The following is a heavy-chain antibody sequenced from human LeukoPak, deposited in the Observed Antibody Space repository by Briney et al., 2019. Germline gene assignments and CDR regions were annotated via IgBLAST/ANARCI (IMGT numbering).Heavy chain of an antibody. D-gene: IGHD3-9*01. J-gene: IGHJ4*02. V-gene: IGHV1-8*03. CDR3: ARGTKWYDILTGYYKKYYFDY. CDR2: MNPNSGNT. Sequence: ASVKVSCKASGGTFSSYAISWVRQAPGQGLEWMGWMNPNSGNTGYAQKFQGRVTITRNTSISTAYMELSSLRSEDTAVYYCARGTKWYDILTGYYKKYYFDYWGQGTLVTVSS. CDR1: GGTFSSYA.